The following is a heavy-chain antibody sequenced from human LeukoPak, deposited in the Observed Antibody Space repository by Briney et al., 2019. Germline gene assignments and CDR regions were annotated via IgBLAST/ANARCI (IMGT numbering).Heavy chain of an antibody. D-gene: IGHD3-10*01. CDR2: LYSDGTT. CDR3: VRGMGVSMLYYFDY. J-gene: IGHJ4*02. CDR1: GLSVSSNY. V-gene: IGHV3-66*02. Sequence: PGGSLRLSCAASGLSVSSNYMSWVRQAPGKGLEWVSVLYSDGTTYYADSVKGRFTISRDSSKNTLYLQMNSLRAEDTAVYYCVRGMGVSMLYYFDYWGQGTLVTVSS.